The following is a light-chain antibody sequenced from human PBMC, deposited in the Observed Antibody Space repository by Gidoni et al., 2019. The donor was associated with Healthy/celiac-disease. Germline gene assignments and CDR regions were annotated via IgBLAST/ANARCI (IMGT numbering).Light chain of an antibody. CDR3: QQSYSTPPT. CDR1: QSISSY. J-gene: IGKJ1*01. Sequence: DIQMTQSPSSLSASLGDRVTITCRTSQSISSYLNCYQQKPGKAPKLLIYAASSLQSGVPSRFSGSGSGTDFTLTISSLQPEDFATYYCQQSYSTPPTFGQGTKVEIK. V-gene: IGKV1-39*01. CDR2: AAS.